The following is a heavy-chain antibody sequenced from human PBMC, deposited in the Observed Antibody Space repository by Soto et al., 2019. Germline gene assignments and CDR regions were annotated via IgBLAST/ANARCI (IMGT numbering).Heavy chain of an antibody. CDR1: AGSMSEYF. V-gene: IGHV4-59*01. CDR2: IYYLGST. J-gene: IGHJ4*02. Sequence: PSETLSLTCSVPAGSMSEYFWSCIRQCPGKGLEWIGYIYYLGSTDYNPSLKSRVTISVDTSKRQFSLRLTSVTAADTAVYYCARDGYDGSGSPYPAYWGPGTQVTVSS. D-gene: IGHD3-10*01. CDR3: ARDGYDGSGSPYPAY.